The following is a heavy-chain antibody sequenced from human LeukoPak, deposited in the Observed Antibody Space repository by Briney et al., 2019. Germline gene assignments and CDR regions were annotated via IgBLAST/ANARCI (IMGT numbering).Heavy chain of an antibody. V-gene: IGHV4-59*08. CDR3: ARYSGSYSGFDY. Sequence: SETLSLTCTVSGGSISSYYRSWIRQPPGKGLEWIGYINCSGSINYNPSLKSRVTISVDTTKNQFSLKLRSVTAADTAVYYCARYSGSYSGFDYWGLGTLVTDSS. J-gene: IGHJ4*02. CDR1: GGSISSYY. CDR2: INCSGSI. D-gene: IGHD1-26*01.